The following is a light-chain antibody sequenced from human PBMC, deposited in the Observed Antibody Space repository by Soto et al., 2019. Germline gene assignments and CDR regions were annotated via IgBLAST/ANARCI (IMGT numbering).Light chain of an antibody. CDR2: DAS. J-gene: IGKJ4*01. CDR1: QSVSSY. Sequence: EIVLTQSPATLSLSPGERATLSCRASQSVSSYFAWLQQKPGQAPRLLIYDASNRATGIPARFSGSGSGTDFTLTISSLEPEDFAVYYFQQRSKWPLTFGGGTKVEIK. V-gene: IGKV3-11*01. CDR3: QQRSKWPLT.